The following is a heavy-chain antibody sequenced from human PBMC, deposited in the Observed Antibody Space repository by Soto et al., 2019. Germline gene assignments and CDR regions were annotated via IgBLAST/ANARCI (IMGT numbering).Heavy chain of an antibody. D-gene: IGHD4-17*01. CDR2: ISAYNGNT. CDR1: GYTFTSYG. CDR3: ASDRPDYGDYQS. V-gene: IGHV1-18*01. J-gene: IGHJ5*02. Sequence: ASVKVSCKASGYTFTSYGISWVRQAPGQGLEWMGWISAYNGNTNYAQKLQGRVTMTTDTSTSTAYMELRSLRSDDTAVYYCASDRPDYGDYQSWGQGTLVTVSS.